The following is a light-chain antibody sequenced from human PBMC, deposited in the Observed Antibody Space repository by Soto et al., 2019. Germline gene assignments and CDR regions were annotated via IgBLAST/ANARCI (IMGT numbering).Light chain of an antibody. CDR1: QDIRRY. V-gene: IGKV1-33*01. J-gene: IGKJ3*01. Sequence: DIQMTQSPSSLSASVGDRVTITCQASQDIRRYLNWYQQKPGRAPKLLIYGASNLETGVPSRFSGSGDGTDFIFTISSLQPEDIGTYYCQHYDNLPPFTFGPGTKVGIK. CDR2: GAS. CDR3: QHYDNLPPFT.